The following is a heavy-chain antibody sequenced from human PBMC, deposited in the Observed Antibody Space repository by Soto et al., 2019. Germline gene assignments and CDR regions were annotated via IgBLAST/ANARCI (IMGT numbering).Heavy chain of an antibody. Sequence: QVQLVESGGGVVQPGRSLRLSCAASGFTFSNYAMYWVRQAPGKGLEWVAVISYDGNNKYYADSVKGRFTISRDNSQNMLYLQMNSLRAEDTAVYYCARAGCDGGTCYTLVGLRYGMDVWGQGTTVTVSS. J-gene: IGHJ6*02. CDR2: ISYDGNNK. V-gene: IGHV3-30-3*01. CDR3: ARAGCDGGTCYTLVGLRYGMDV. CDR1: GFTFSNYA. D-gene: IGHD2-15*01.